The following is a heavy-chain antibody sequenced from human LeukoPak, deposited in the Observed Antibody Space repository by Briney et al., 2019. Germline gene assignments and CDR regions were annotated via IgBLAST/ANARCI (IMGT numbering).Heavy chain of an antibody. J-gene: IGHJ6*02. Sequence: SGGSLRLSCAASGFTFNTYNMNWVRQAPGKGLEWVSSISSSSTYIYYADSVKGRFTISRDNSKNTLYLQMNSLRAEDTAVYYCAKVRGGSYGYYYYGMDVWGQGTTVTVSS. CDR3: AKVRGGSYGYYYYGMDV. CDR2: ISSSSTYI. D-gene: IGHD1-26*01. CDR1: GFTFNTYN. V-gene: IGHV3-21*04.